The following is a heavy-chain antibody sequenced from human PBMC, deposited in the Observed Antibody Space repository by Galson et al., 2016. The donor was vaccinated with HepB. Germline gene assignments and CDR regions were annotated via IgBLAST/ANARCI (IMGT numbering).Heavy chain of an antibody. D-gene: IGHD1-26*01. V-gene: IGHV5-51*01. CDR2: IYPDDSDT. Sequence: QSGAEVKKPGESLRISCKGLGYRFSRYWIAWVRQIPGKGLEWMGIIYPDDSDTRRRPSFQGQVTISADKSINTAYLQWSSLEASDSAMYYCAIPHRGRYYAGDLGLDGWGQGTTVTFS. J-gene: IGHJ6*02. CDR1: GYRFSRYW. CDR3: AIPHRGRYYAGDLGLDG.